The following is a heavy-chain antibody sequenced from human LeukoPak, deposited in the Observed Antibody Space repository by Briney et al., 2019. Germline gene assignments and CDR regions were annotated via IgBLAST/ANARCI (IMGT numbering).Heavy chain of an antibody. V-gene: IGHV3-21*01. Sequence: GGSLRLSCMSPGFTLNGYSMNGVRQAPGKGLEWVSSISTSSSYIYYADSVKGRFTISRNNPKNSLYLQMNSLRAEDTAVYYCARDRGDPSYFDYWGQGTLVTVSS. J-gene: IGHJ4*02. CDR3: ARDRGDPSYFDY. D-gene: IGHD4-17*01. CDR2: ISTSSSYI. CDR1: GFTLNGYS.